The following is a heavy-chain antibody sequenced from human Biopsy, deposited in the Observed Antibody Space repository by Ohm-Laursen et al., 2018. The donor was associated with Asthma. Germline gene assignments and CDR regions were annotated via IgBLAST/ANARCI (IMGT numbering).Heavy chain of an antibody. CDR3: ARLWEEVDC. V-gene: IGHV4-39*02. Sequence: SETLSLTCTVSGGSMSSSSYYWGWIRQPLGKGLEWMGSISYTGSAYHNPSLKSRVTISVDTSKNHFSLKLSSVTAADTAVYYCARLWEEVDCWGQGTLVTVSS. D-gene: IGHD1-26*01. J-gene: IGHJ4*02. CDR1: GGSMSSSSYY. CDR2: ISYTGSA.